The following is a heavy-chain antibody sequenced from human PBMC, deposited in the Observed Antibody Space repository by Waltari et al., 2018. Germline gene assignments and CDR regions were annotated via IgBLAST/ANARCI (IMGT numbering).Heavy chain of an antibody. D-gene: IGHD4-4*01. V-gene: IGHV3-66*02. CDR3: AREWGDYSNYYGMDV. Sequence: EVQLVESGGGLVQPGGSLRLSCAASGFTVSRNYMRWVRQAPGKGLEWGSVIYSGGSTYYADSVKGRFTISRDNSKNTLYLQMNSLRAEDTAVYYCAREWGDYSNYYGMDVWGQGTTVTVSS. CDR1: GFTVSRNY. J-gene: IGHJ6*02. CDR2: IYSGGST.